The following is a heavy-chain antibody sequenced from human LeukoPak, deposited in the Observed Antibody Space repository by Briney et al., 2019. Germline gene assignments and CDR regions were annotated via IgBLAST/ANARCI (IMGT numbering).Heavy chain of an antibody. D-gene: IGHD1-1*01. CDR3: ARGHDPGPFDY. J-gene: IGHJ4*02. CDR1: GYTFTSYD. CDR2: IIPIFGTA. V-gene: IGHV1-69*13. Sequence: SVKVSCKASGYTFTSYDINWMRQAPGQGLEWMGGIIPIFGTANYAQKFQGRVTITADESTSTAYMELSSLRSEDTAVYYCARGHDPGPFDYWGQGTLVTVSS.